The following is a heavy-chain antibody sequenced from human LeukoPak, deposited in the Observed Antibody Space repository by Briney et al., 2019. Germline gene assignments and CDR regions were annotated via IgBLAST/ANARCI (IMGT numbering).Heavy chain of an antibody. Sequence: GESLRLSCAASGFTFNTYSMNWVRQAPGKGLEWISSISVDSNYLYYVDSLRGRFTVSRDNTKNSLFLQMNSLRVEDTAVYYCARTIGTDRYFDYWGQGTLVTVSS. V-gene: IGHV3-21*01. CDR1: GFTFNTYS. J-gene: IGHJ4*02. D-gene: IGHD1-1*01. CDR3: ARTIGTDRYFDY. CDR2: ISVDSNYL.